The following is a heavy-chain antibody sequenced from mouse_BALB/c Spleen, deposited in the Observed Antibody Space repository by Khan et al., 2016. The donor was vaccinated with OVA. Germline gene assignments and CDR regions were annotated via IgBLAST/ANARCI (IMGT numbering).Heavy chain of an antibody. D-gene: IGHD1-1*01. CDR1: GYTFINYW. V-gene: IGHV1-7*01. Sequence: QVQLKESGAELAKPGASVKMSCKASGYTFINYWILWVKQRPGQGLEWIGYINPSTGYTEYNPNFKNKATLTADKSSSPAYMQLRSLPSEDSAVYYCARRGLRWDFDDWGEGTTLTVSS. CDR2: INPSTGYT. J-gene: IGHJ2*01. CDR3: ARRGLRWDFDD.